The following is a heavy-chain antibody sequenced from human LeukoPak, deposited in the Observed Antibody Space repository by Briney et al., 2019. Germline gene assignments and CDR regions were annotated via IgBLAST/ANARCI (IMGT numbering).Heavy chain of an antibody. J-gene: IGHJ4*02. D-gene: IGHD4-17*01. CDR3: ARQDYGDYVFHY. Sequence: PSETLSLTCTVSGGSISSSSYYWGWIRQPPGRGLEWFGSIYYSGSTYYNPSLKSRVTISVDTSKNQFSLKLSSVTAADTAVYYCARQDYGDYVFHYWGQGTLVTVSS. V-gene: IGHV4-39*01. CDR1: GGSISSSSYY. CDR2: IYYSGST.